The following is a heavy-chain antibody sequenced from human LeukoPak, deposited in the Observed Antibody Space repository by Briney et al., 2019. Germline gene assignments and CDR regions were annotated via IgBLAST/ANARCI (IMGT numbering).Heavy chain of an antibody. CDR3: AKDPTTMVRGVLDY. V-gene: IGHV3-30*02. Sequence: GGSLRLSCAASGFTFSSYGMHWVRQAPGKGLEWVAFIRYDGSNKYYADSVKGRFTISRDNSKNTLYLQMNSLRAEDTAVYYCAKDPTTMVRGVLDYWGQGTLVTVSS. CDR1: GFTFSSYG. J-gene: IGHJ4*02. CDR2: IRYDGSNK. D-gene: IGHD3-10*01.